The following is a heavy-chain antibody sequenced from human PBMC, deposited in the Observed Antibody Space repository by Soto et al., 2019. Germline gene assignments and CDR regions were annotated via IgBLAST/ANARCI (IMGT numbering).Heavy chain of an antibody. Sequence: ASVKVSCKASGYTFTSYGISWVRQAPGQGLEWMGWISAYNGNTNYAQKLQGRVTMTTDTSTSTAYMELRSLRSDDTAVYYCARDTIYAAYSGYDYPVPILIAVARSTHYWGPGTLLIGSS. CDR2: ISAYNGNT. CDR1: GYTFTSYG. CDR3: ARDTIYAAYSGYDYPVPILIAVARSTHY. J-gene: IGHJ4*02. D-gene: IGHD5-12*01. V-gene: IGHV1-18*01.